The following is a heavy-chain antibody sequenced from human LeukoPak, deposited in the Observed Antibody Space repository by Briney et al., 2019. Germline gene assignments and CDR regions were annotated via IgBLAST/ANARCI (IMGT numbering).Heavy chain of an antibody. D-gene: IGHD2-2*01. CDR1: DESFSTYY. Sequence: SETLSLTCDVNDESFSTYYWSWIRQSPGKGLEWIAEISHRGTSTYNPSLQSRVTVSVDASKNHFSLRVKSVTAADTAVYFCARPGYCSGSTCYVFPFDIWGQGTMVTVSS. V-gene: IGHV4-34*01. CDR3: ARPGYCSGSTCYVFPFDI. J-gene: IGHJ3*02. CDR2: ISHRGTS.